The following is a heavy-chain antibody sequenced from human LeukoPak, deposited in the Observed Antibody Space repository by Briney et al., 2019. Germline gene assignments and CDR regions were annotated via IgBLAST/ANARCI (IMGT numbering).Heavy chain of an antibody. CDR2: IASGGDT. J-gene: IGHJ4*02. CDR1: GFTLRHFA. V-gene: IGHV3-23*01. Sequence: GGSLRLSCAASGFTLRHFAMDWVRQAPGKGLEWVSSIASGGDTFYADAVKGRFTISRDISENTLHLQMNSLRADDTALYFCANEAHRHLDLHNWGQGTLVTVSA. CDR3: ANEAHRHLDLHN.